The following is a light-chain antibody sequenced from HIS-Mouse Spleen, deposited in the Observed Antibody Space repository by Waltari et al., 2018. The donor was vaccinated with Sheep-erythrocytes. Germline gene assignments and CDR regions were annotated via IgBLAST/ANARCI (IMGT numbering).Light chain of an antibody. CDR1: SSNLRAGYV. Sequence: QSVLTQPPSVSGAPGQRVTIPCTGSSSNLRAGYVVHWYQQLPGTAPKLLIYGNSTRPSGVPDRFSGSKSGTSASLAITGLQAEDEADYYCQSYDSSLSAVVFGGGTKLTVL. J-gene: IGLJ2*01. V-gene: IGLV1-40*01. CDR2: GNS. CDR3: QSYDSSLSAVV.